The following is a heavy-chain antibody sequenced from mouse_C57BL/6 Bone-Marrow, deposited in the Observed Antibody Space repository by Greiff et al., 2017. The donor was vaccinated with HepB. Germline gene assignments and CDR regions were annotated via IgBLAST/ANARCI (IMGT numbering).Heavy chain of an antibody. CDR1: GYTFTSYW. J-gene: IGHJ4*01. V-gene: IGHV1-5*01. D-gene: IGHD3-2*02. Sequence: EVKLMESGTVLARPGASVKMSCKTSGYTFTSYWMHWVKQRPGQGLEWIGAIYPGNSDTSYNQKFKGKAKLTAVTSASTAYMELSSLTNEDSAVYYGTHPRQLRPLGAMDYWGQGTSVTVSS. CDR2: IYPGNSDT. CDR3: THPRQLRPLGAMDY.